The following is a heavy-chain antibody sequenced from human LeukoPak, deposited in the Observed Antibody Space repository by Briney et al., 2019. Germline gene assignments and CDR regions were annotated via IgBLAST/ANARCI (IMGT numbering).Heavy chain of an antibody. D-gene: IGHD3-10*01. CDR1: GYTLTELS. J-gene: IGHJ6*02. V-gene: IGHV1-24*01. CDR2: FDPEDGET. CDR3: ALVSFKYYYYGMDV. Sequence: ASVKVSCKVSGYTLTELSMHWVRQAPGKGLEWMGGFDPEDGETIYAQKFQGRVTMTEDTSTDTAYMELSSLRSEDTAVYYCALVSFKYYYYGMDVWGQGTTVTVSS.